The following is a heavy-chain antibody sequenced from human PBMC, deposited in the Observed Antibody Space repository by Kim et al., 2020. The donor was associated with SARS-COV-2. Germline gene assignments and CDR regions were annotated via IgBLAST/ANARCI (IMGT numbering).Heavy chain of an antibody. D-gene: IGHD6-13*01. J-gene: IGHJ4*02. CDR3: VIHAGIVDWDASSWSLDF. V-gene: IGHV3-74*01. CDR1: GFTFSRYW. Sequence: GGSLRLSCEASGFTFSRYWMNWVRQGPGKGLLWVTRISPDGSSTSYADSVKGRFTVSRDNARNTLDLQMNSLRAEDTAVYYCVIHAGIVDWDASSWSLDFWGQGSLVTVSS. CDR2: ISPDGSST.